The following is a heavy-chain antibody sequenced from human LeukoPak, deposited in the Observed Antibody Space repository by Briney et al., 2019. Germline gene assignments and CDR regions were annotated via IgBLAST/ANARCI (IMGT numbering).Heavy chain of an antibody. D-gene: IGHD3-16*02. CDR2: IKSEVDGATR. CDR3: TTDIPFTSGGAIAY. Sequence: GGSLRLFCAASGLIFRNCWMTWVRQAPGKGLEGVGRIKSEVDGATRDYAAPVRGRFTLSRDDSRNTLYLQMNSLKTEDTAFYYCTTDIPFTSGGAIAYWGQGTLVTVSS. CDR1: GLIFRNCW. J-gene: IGHJ4*02. V-gene: IGHV3-15*01.